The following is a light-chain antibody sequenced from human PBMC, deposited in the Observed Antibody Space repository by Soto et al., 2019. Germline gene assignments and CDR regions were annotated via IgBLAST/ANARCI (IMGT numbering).Light chain of an antibody. Sequence: DIQMTQSPSSLSASVGDTVTITCRASQGIIDYLAWYQQRPGKVPKLLIYAASTLQTGVTSRFSGSGAGTDFTLTISSLQPEDVGSYYCQKYDTAPQTFGQGTRVEIK. CDR3: QKYDTAPQT. CDR1: QGIIDY. J-gene: IGKJ1*01. V-gene: IGKV1-27*01. CDR2: AAS.